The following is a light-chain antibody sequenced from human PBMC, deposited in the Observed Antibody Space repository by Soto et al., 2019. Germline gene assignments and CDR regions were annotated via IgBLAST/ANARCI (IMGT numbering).Light chain of an antibody. J-gene: IGKJ4*01. CDR1: QTIGTY. V-gene: IGKV1-39*01. Sequence: IEVTQSPSSLAASLGDRVTITCRASQTIGTYVNWYRQKSGAAPELLIYDASTLQSGVPSRFRGGASGTDLTLTISSLQLDDFATYYCQQSYSTPTFGGGTKVDIK. CDR2: DAS. CDR3: QQSYSTPT.